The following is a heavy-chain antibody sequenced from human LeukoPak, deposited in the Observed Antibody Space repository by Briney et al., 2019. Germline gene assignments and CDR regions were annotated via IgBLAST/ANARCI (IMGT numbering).Heavy chain of an antibody. CDR2: INPDGSEE. V-gene: IGHV3-7*01. D-gene: IGHD6-19*01. Sequence: GGSLRLSCAASGFTFSRYWMSWVRQVPDKGLEWVANINPDGSEEFYVDSVRGRFTISRDNAKNSLYLQMHSLRVDDTDIYYCARDVSGWPFDYWGQGTRLTVSS. J-gene: IGHJ4*02. CDR1: GFTFSRYW. CDR3: ARDVSGWPFDY.